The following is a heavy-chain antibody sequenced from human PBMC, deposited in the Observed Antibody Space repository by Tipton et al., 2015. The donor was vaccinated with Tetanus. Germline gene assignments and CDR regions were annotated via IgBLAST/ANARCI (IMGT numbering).Heavy chain of an antibody. V-gene: IGHV4-59*01. CDR1: GGSLSTYF. CDR3: ARLTTPFNTFDL. J-gene: IGHJ3*01. Sequence: TLSLTCSVSGGSLSTYFWTWIRQPPGKGLEWVGYISYTGSTNYNPSLKSRLSISLNTSHNQISLKLTSPAATDTAVYYCARLTTPFNTFDLWGQGRLVTVSS. CDR2: ISYTGST. D-gene: IGHD1-1*01.